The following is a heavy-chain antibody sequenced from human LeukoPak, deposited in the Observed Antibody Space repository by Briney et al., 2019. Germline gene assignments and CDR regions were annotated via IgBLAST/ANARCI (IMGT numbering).Heavy chain of an antibody. V-gene: IGHV4-34*01. CDR1: GGSFSGYY. CDR3: ARGTSYYDFWSGYSNWFDP. D-gene: IGHD3-3*01. Sequence: SETLSLTCAGYGGSFSGYYWSWIRQPPGKGLEWIGEINHSGSTNYNPSLKSRVTISVDTSKNQFSLKLSSVTAADTAVYYCARGTSYYDFWSGYSNWFDPWGQGTLVTVSS. CDR2: INHSGST. J-gene: IGHJ5*02.